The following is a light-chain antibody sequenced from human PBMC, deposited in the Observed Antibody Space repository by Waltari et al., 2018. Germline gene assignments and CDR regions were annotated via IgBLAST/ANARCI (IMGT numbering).Light chain of an antibody. CDR3: QQYKSYSMWT. J-gene: IGKJ1*01. Sequence: DIEMTQSPSTVSASVGDRVTITCRTSQRISRWLAWYQQKPGKTPNLLISKASTLESGVPARCSGSGSGIEFTLTMSSLQVDDFAMYFCQQYKSYSMWTFGQGTKVEVK. CDR2: KAS. CDR1: QRISRW. V-gene: IGKV1-5*03.